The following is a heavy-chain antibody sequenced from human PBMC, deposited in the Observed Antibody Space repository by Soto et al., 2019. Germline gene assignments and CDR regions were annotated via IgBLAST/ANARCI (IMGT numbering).Heavy chain of an antibody. D-gene: IGHD6-6*01. CDR2: ISSSSSYI. CDR3: ARGGGAARAPDYYGMDV. V-gene: IGHV3-21*01. Sequence: GGSLRLSCAASGFTFSSYSMNWVRQAPGKGLEWVSSISSSSSYIYYADSVKGRFTISRDNAKNSLYLQMKSLRAEDTAVYYCARGGGAARAPDYYGMDVWGQGTTVTVSS. J-gene: IGHJ6*02. CDR1: GFTFSSYS.